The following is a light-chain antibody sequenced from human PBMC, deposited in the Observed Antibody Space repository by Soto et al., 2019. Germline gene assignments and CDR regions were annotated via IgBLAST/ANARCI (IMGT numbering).Light chain of an antibody. Sequence: QPVLTQSPSAYASMRASVKLTCTLSSGHSSYAIAWHQQQPEKGPRYLMKLNSDGSHSKGDGIPDRFSGSSSGAERYLTISSLQSEDEADYYCQTWGTGIRVFGGGTKLTVL. V-gene: IGLV4-69*01. CDR3: QTWGTGIRV. J-gene: IGLJ2*01. CDR1: SGHSSYA. CDR2: LNSDGSH.